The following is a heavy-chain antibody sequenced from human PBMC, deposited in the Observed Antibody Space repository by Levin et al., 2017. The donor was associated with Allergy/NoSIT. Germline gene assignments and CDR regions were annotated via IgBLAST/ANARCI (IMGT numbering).Heavy chain of an antibody. CDR2: ISYDGSNK. D-gene: IGHD6-19*01. CDR1: GFTFSSYG. J-gene: IGHJ4*02. CDR3: AKNEAYSSGDDDPYYFDY. Sequence: GESLKISCAASGFTFSSYGMHWVRQAPGKGLEWVAVISYDGSNKYYADSVKGRFTISRDNSKNTLYLQMNSLRAEDTAVYYCAKNEAYSSGDDDPYYFDYWGQGTLVTVSS. V-gene: IGHV3-30*18.